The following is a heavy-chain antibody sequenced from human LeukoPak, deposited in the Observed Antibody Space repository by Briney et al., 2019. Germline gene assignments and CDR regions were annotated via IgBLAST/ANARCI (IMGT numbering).Heavy chain of an antibody. CDR2: IIPIFGTA. CDR1: GDTFSNYA. CDR3: ARDRRYCSDGVCYHYYYMDV. D-gene: IGHD2-8*01. Sequence: SVKVSCKASGDTFSNYATSWVRQAPGQGLERMGRIIPIFGTANYAQKFQDRVSIIADKATSTAYMELSSLRSEDTAVYYCARDRRYCSDGVCYHYYYMDVWGKGTTVTVSS. V-gene: IGHV1-69*06. J-gene: IGHJ6*03.